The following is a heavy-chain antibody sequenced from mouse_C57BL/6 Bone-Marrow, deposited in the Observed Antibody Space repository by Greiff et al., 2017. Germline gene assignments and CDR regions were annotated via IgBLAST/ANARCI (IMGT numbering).Heavy chain of an antibody. V-gene: IGHV1-59*01. CDR1: GYTFTSYW. CDR3: AREGYYYGSRGNY. J-gene: IGHJ2*01. CDR2: IDPSDSYT. Sequence: QVQLKQPGAELVRPGTSVKLSCKASGYTFTSYWMHWVKQRPGQGLEWIGVIDPSDSYTNYNQKFKGKATLTVDTSSSTAYMQLSSLTSEDSAVYYCAREGYYYGSRGNYWGQGTTLTVSS. D-gene: IGHD1-1*01.